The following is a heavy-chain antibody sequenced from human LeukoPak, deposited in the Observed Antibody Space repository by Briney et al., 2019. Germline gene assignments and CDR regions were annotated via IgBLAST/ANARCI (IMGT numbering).Heavy chain of an antibody. CDR3: AVIAVAGIYFDY. D-gene: IGHD6-19*01. CDR1: GFTFSDYY. J-gene: IGHJ4*02. Sequence: GGSLRLSCAASGFTFSDYYMSWIRQAPGKGLEWVSYITSSGTNIYYADSVKGRFTISRDNAKNSLYLQMNSLRAEDTAVYYCAVIAVAGIYFDYWGQGTLVTVSS. V-gene: IGHV3-11*04. CDR2: ITSSGTNI.